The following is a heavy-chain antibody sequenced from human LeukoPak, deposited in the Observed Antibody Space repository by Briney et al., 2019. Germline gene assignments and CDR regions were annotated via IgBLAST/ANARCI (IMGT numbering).Heavy chain of an antibody. CDR3: ARSPYSSSWTQGTYMDV. V-gene: IGHV1-2*02. CDR1: GYTFTGYY. D-gene: IGHD6-13*01. J-gene: IGHJ6*03. Sequence: ASVKVSCKASGYTFTGYYMHWVRQAPGQGLEWMGWINPNSGGTNYAQKLQGRVTMTTDTSTSTAYMELRSLRSDDTAVYYCARSPYSSSWTQGTYMDVWGKGTTVTVSS. CDR2: INPNSGGT.